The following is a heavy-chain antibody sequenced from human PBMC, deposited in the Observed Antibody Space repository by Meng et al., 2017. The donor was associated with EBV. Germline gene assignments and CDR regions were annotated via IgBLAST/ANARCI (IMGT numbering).Heavy chain of an antibody. Sequence: GGKVKTLWGSVKGSCKASGYTITSYETNWVRQATGQGLEWMGWMNPNSGNTGYAQKFQGRVTMTRNTSISSAYMELSSLRSEDTAVYYCARGRGVYCSGGSCYPGWFDPWGQGTLGTVSS. J-gene: IGHJ5*02. CDR3: ARGRGVYCSGGSCYPGWFDP. D-gene: IGHD2-15*01. CDR1: GYTITSYE. V-gene: IGHV1-8*01. CDR2: MNPNSGNT.